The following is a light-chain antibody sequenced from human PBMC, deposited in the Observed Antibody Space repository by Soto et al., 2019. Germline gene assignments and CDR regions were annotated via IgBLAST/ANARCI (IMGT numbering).Light chain of an antibody. Sequence: DIEMTQSPSTLAASVGDRVTITCRASQTIRRWLAWYQQRAGKAPKVLIYDASTLESGVPARFSGSGSETEFTLTISSLQPEDEATYYCQHYNSDPWTFGQGTKVEIK. CDR2: DAS. CDR1: QTIRRW. V-gene: IGKV1-5*01. CDR3: QHYNSDPWT. J-gene: IGKJ1*01.